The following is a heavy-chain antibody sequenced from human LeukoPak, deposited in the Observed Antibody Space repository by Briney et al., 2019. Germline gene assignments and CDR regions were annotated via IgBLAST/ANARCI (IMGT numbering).Heavy chain of an antibody. CDR2: ISGSGGST. Sequence: GGSLRLSCAASGFTFRSYAMSWVRQAPGQGLEWVSSISGSGGSTYYADSVKGRFTISRDNSKNTLYLQMNSLRAEDTAVYYCARDTYYMDVWGKGTTVTISS. CDR3: ARDTYYMDV. J-gene: IGHJ6*03. CDR1: GFTFRSYA. V-gene: IGHV3-23*01.